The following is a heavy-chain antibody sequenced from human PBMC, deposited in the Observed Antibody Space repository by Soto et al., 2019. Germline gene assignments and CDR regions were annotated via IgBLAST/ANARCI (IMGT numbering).Heavy chain of an antibody. J-gene: IGHJ6*02. D-gene: IGHD2-15*01. V-gene: IGHV3-30*03. CDR1: GFTFTSHD. Sequence: GGSLRLSCAVSGFTFTSHDMHWVRQAPGKGLEWVAFISYSGSEESYVDSVKGRLTISRDNSKNTLYLQMDSLRAEDTAVYYCARRGRGQMYYGMDVWGQGTAVTVSS. CDR3: ARRGRGQMYYGMDV. CDR2: ISYSGSEE.